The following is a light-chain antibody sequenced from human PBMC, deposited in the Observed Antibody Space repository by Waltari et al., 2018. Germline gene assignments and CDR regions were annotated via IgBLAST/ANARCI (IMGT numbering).Light chain of an antibody. V-gene: IGLV3-10*01. CDR2: EDT. CDR1: ALPKRF. J-gene: IGLJ3*02. CDR3: FSTDSTGNLRV. Sequence: SYELTQPPSVSVSPGRTATITCSGDALPKRFAYWYQQKSGQAPVLVTYEDTKRPSGISDRFSGSNSGAVATLTISGAQVDDEAEYFCFSTDSTGNLRVFGGGTKLTVL.